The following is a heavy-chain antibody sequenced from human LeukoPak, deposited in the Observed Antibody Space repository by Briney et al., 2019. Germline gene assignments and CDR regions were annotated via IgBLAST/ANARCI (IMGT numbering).Heavy chain of an antibody. CDR2: IIPIFGTA. V-gene: IGHV1-69*06. J-gene: IGHJ5*02. D-gene: IGHD3-9*01. CDR1: GGTFSSYA. CDR3: ARGRKPILRYFDWLLCGWFDP. Sequence: GASVKVSCKASGGTFSSYAISWVRQAPGQGLEWMGGIIPIFGTANYAQKFQGRVTITADKSTSTAYMELSSLRSEDTAVYYCARGRKPILRYFDWLLCGWFDPWGQGTLVTVSS.